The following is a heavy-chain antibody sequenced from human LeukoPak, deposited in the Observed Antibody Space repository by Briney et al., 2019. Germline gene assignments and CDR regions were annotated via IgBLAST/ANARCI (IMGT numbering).Heavy chain of an antibody. CDR3: ARDIRGFIVRHCYYYGMDV. CDR2: ISYDGSNK. V-gene: IGHV3-30*04. D-gene: IGHD2/OR15-2a*01. CDR1: GFTFSSYA. J-gene: IGHJ6*02. Sequence: GGSLRLSCAASGFTFSSYAMHWVRQAPGKGLEWVAVISYDGSNKYYADSVKGRFTISRDNSKNTLYLQMNSLRAEDTAVYYCARDIRGFIVRHCYYYGMDVWGQGTTVTVSS.